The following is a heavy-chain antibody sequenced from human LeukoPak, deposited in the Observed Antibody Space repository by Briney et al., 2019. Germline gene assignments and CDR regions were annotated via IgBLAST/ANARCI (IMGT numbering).Heavy chain of an antibody. CDR3: ARGSGAYGDFDY. CDR1: GFSFSGNW. V-gene: IGHV3-74*01. J-gene: IGHJ4*02. D-gene: IGHD6-19*01. CDR2: INSDGSST. Sequence: PGGSLRLSCAASGFSFSGNWMHWVRQAPGKGLVWVSRINSDGSSTNYADSVRGRFTNSRDNAKNTVYLQVNSLRVEDTAVYYCARGSGAYGDFDYWGQGTLVTVSS.